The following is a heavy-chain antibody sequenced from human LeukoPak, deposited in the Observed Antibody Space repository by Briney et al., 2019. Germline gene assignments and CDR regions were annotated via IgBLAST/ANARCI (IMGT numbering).Heavy chain of an antibody. Sequence: QSGGSLRLSCAASGFTFSSYGVHWVRQAPGKGLEWVAVISYDGRNKYHADSVKGRFTISRDNSKNTVYLQMNSLRAEDTAVYCCAKDRDILGAVYYFDYWGQGTLVTVSS. CDR2: ISYDGRNK. V-gene: IGHV3-30*18. CDR1: GFTFSSYG. D-gene: IGHD1-26*01. J-gene: IGHJ4*02. CDR3: AKDRDILGAVYYFDY.